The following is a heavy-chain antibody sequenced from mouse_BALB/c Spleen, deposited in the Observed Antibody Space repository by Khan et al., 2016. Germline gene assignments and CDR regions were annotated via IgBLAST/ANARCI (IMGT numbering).Heavy chain of an antibody. CDR2: IRLKSNNYAT. J-gene: IGHJ3*01. V-gene: IGHV6-6*02. CDR3: TTWFAY. CDR1: GFTFSNYW. Sequence: EVKLEVSGGGLVQPGGSMKLSCVASGFTFSNYWMNWVRQSPEKGLEWVAEIRLKSNNYATHYAESVQGRFTISRDDSKSSVYLQMNNLRAEDTGIYYCTTWFAYWGQGTLVTVSA.